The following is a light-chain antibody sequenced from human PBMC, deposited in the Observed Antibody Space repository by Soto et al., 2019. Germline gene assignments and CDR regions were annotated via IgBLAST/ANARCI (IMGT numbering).Light chain of an antibody. CDR3: QQVYYYPPS. J-gene: IGKJ2*01. CDR1: HTIAPD. CDR2: VAS. V-gene: IGKV1-39*01. Sequence: IQMTQSPSSLSASVGAGVTLTCRASHTIAPDLNWYQQKPGQVPEVLIYVASRLYVGVPSRFTGSGYVTDFTLTINTLQTEDFAIYYCQQVYYYPPSFGRGTQLDVK.